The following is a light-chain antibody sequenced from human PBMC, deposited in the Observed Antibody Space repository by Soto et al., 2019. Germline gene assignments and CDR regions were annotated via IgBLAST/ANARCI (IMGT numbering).Light chain of an antibody. CDR1: QGISSY. Sequence: DIQMTQSPSTLSGSVGDRVTITCRASQGISSYLAWYQQKPGKAPKLLIYAASTLQSGVPSRFSGTASGTDFTLTINSLQPEDFATYYCQQFNNWPVTFGPGTKVDIK. V-gene: IGKV1-9*01. J-gene: IGKJ3*01. CDR2: AAS. CDR3: QQFNNWPVT.